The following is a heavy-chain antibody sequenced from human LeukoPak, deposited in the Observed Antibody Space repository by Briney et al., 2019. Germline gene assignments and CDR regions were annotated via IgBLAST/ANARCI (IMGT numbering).Heavy chain of an antibody. Sequence: GGSLRLSCAASGFTFSSHAMTWVRQAPGKGLEWVSVIIGSGVTTYYADSVKGRFTISRDNSKSTLYLQMNSLRAEDTAVYYCAKGPTYCGGDCYFDYWGQGTLVTVSS. CDR3: AKGPTYCGGDCYFDY. J-gene: IGHJ4*02. CDR1: GFTFSSHA. CDR2: IIGSGVTT. V-gene: IGHV3-23*01. D-gene: IGHD2-21*02.